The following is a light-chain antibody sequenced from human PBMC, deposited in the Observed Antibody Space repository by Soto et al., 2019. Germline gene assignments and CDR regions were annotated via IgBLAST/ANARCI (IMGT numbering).Light chain of an antibody. CDR3: QQYSHWPT. Sequence: EIVMTQSPATLSVSPGERATLSCRSSQSVSANLAWYQHKPGQAPRLLIYGASTRATGIPARFSGSWSGTEFTLTISSLQSEDFAVYYCQQYSHWPTFGQGTKVDIK. J-gene: IGKJ1*01. CDR2: GAS. V-gene: IGKV3-15*01. CDR1: QSVSAN.